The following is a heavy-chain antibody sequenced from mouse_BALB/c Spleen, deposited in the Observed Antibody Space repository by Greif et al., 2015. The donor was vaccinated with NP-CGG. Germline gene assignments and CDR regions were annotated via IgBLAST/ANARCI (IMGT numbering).Heavy chain of an antibody. J-gene: IGHJ3*01. Sequence: VQLQQSGAELVRPGSSVKISCKASGYAFSSYWMNWVKQRPGQGLEWIGQIYPGDGDTNYNGKFKGKATLTADKSSSTAYMQLSSLTSEDSAVYFCARSRVLRPSFAYWGQGTLVTVSA. CDR3: ARSRVLRPSFAY. CDR2: IYPGDGDT. V-gene: IGHV1-80*01. CDR1: GYAFSSYW. D-gene: IGHD1-2*01.